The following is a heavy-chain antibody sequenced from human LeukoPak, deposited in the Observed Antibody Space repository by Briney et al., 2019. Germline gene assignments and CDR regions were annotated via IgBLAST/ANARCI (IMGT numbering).Heavy chain of an antibody. D-gene: IGHD3-10*01. V-gene: IGHV5-51*01. CDR1: GYTFTTYW. J-gene: IGHJ4*02. CDR3: AAINHPSGLLY. CDR2: IYPGDSNL. Sequence: GEPLKISCEASGYTFTTYWIGWVRQLPGKGLDWVGYIYPGDSNLGYNPSFQGQVTFPVDKSITTAYLQWSSLKASDTGTYLCAAINHPSGLLYWGQGTPVTVSS.